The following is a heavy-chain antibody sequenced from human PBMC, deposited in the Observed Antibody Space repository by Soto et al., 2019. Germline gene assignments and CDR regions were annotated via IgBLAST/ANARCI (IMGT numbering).Heavy chain of an antibody. Sequence: QITLKESGPTLVKPTQTLTLTCSFSGFSLSTTGVGVGWIRQSPGKALEWLAIIYWDNDKRYSPSLKSRVTITNDTSKNQVVLTVTNMDPVDTCTYYCARSLWFGELHWGQGALVTVSS. CDR3: ARSLWFGELH. J-gene: IGHJ4*02. CDR2: IYWDNDK. V-gene: IGHV2-5*02. CDR1: GFSLSTTGVG. D-gene: IGHD3-10*01.